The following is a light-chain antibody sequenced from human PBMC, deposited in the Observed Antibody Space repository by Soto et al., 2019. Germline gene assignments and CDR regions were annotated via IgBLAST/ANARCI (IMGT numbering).Light chain of an antibody. Sequence: DIQMTQSPSSLSASVGDRVTITCRASQSISSYLNWYQQKPGKAPKLLIYAASSLQSGVPSRFSGSGSGTDFTLTISSLQPEDFVTYYCQQSSSIPHTFGPGTKVDVK. CDR2: AAS. J-gene: IGKJ3*01. CDR3: QQSSSIPHT. CDR1: QSISSY. V-gene: IGKV1-39*01.